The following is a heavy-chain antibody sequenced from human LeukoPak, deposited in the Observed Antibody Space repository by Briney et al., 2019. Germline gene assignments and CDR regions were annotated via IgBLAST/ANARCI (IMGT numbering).Heavy chain of an antibody. Sequence: SETLSLTCAVYGGSFSGYYWSWIRQPPGKGLEWIGYIYYSGSTNYNPSLKSRVTISVDTSKNQFSLKLSSVTAADTAVYYCARASSGWPYYFDYWGQGTLVTVSS. V-gene: IGHV4-59*01. CDR2: IYYSGST. CDR1: GGSFSGYY. CDR3: ARASSGWPYYFDY. J-gene: IGHJ4*02. D-gene: IGHD6-19*01.